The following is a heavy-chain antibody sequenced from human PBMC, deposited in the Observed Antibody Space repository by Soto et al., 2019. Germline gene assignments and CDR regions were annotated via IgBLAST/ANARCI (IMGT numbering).Heavy chain of an antibody. CDR1: GFTFSSYS. CDR3: ARDLASYRLLWFGELGGGDY. CDR2: ISSSSSTI. Sequence: GGSLRLSCAASGFTFSSYSMNWVRQAPGKGLEWVSYISSSSSTIYYADSVKGRFTISRDNAKNSLYLQMNSLRDEDTAVYYCARDLASYRLLWFGELGGGDYWGQGTLVTVSS. V-gene: IGHV3-48*02. D-gene: IGHD3-10*01. J-gene: IGHJ4*02.